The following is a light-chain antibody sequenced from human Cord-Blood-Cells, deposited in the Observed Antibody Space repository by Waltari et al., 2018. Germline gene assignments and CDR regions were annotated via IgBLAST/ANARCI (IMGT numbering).Light chain of an antibody. V-gene: IGLV3-21*04. J-gene: IGLJ2*01. CDR1: NIGSKS. CDR3: QVWDSSSDHVV. Sequence: SYVLTQPPSVSVAPGKTARITCGGNNIGSKSMHWYQQKPCQAPVLVIYYDSDRPSGIPERFSGSNSGNTATLTISRVEAGDEADYYCQVWDSSSDHVVFGGGTKLTVL. CDR2: YDS.